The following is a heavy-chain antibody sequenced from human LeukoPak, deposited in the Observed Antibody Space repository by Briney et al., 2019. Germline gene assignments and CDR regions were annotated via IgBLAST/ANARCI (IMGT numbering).Heavy chain of an antibody. CDR1: GFTFSSDW. CDR2: IKQDGSEK. CDR3: ARDQQLFDY. Sequence: QTGGSLRLSCAASGFTFSSDWMSWVRQAPGKGLECVANIKQDGSEKYYLDSVKGRFTISRDNAKNSLYLQMNSLRAEDTAVYYCARDQQLFDYWGQGTLVTVSS. D-gene: IGHD5-18*01. V-gene: IGHV3-7*03. J-gene: IGHJ4*02.